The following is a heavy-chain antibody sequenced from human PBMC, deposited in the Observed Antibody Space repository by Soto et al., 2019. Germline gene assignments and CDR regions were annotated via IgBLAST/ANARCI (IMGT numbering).Heavy chain of an antibody. CDR1: GFTFSTYP. CDR2: ISGSGGNT. CDR3: AKVTLKYSGSYFDY. V-gene: IGHV3-23*01. J-gene: IGHJ4*02. Sequence: EVQVLDSGGGLVQPGGSLRLSCAASGFTFSTYPMSWVRQAPGKGLEWVSIISGSGGNTDYADSVKGRFTMSRDNSKKTVYLQMNSLRAEDTAVYYCAKVTLKYSGSYFDYWGQGTLVTVSS. D-gene: IGHD1-26*01.